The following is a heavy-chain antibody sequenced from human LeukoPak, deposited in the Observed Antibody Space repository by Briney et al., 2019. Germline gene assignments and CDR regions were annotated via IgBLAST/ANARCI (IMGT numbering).Heavy chain of an antibody. Sequence: ASVKVSCKASGYTFTSYGISWVRQAPGQGLEWMGWICADNGNTNYAQKLQGRVTMTTDTSTSTAYMELSSPRSDDTAVYYCARHRLDYYYGASFLDYCGQGTLVTVSS. CDR2: ICADNGNT. J-gene: IGHJ4*02. CDR1: GYTFTSYG. CDR3: ARHRLDYYYGASFLDY. V-gene: IGHV1-18*01. D-gene: IGHD3-10*01.